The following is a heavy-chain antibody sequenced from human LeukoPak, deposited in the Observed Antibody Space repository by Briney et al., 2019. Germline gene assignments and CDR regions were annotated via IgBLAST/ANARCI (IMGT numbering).Heavy chain of an antibody. D-gene: IGHD2-2*01. CDR2: ISGSGGST. V-gene: IGHV3-23*01. Sequence: GGSLRLSCAASGFTVSAKYMSWVRQAPGKGLEWVSAISGSGGSTYHADSVKGRFTISRDNSKSTLYLQMNSLRVEDTAVYYCAKDRGYCSSTSCSDDDYWGQGTLVTVSS. CDR1: GFTVSAKY. CDR3: AKDRGYCSSTSCSDDDY. J-gene: IGHJ4*02.